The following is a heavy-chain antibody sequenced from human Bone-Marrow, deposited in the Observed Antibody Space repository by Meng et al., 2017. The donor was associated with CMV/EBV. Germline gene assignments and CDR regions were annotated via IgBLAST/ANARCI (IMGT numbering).Heavy chain of an antibody. D-gene: IGHD1/OR15-1a*01. J-gene: IGHJ3*02. Sequence: ASVKVSCKASGYTFTSYDINWVRQATGQGLEWMGWMNPNSGNTGYAQKFQGRVTMTRKTSISTAYMEMSSLRSEDTAVYYCARVHRKNNAFDIWGKGTMVTGSS. CDR1: GYTFTSYD. V-gene: IGHV1-8*01. CDR2: MNPNSGNT. CDR3: ARVHRKNNAFDI.